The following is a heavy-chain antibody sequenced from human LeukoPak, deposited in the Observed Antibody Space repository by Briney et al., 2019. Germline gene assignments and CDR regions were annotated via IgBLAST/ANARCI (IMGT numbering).Heavy chain of an antibody. J-gene: IGHJ4*02. CDR3: ARDLPPLDY. Sequence: SETLSLTCTVSGGSISSYYWSWIRQPPGKGLEWIGYIYYSGSTNYNPSLKSRVTISVDTSKNQFSLKLSSVTAADTAVYYCARDLPPLDYWGQGTLVTVSS. CDR1: GGSISSYY. CDR2: IYYSGST. V-gene: IGHV4-59*01.